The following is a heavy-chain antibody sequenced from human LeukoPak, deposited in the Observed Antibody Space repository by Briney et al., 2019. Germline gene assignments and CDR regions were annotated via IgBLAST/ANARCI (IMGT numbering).Heavy chain of an antibody. Sequence: GASVKVSCKASGGTFSSYAISWVRQAPGQGLEWMGGIIPILGTANYAQKFQGRVTITADKSTSTAYMELSSLRSEDTAVYYCARVDTAMAYNWFDPWGQGTLVTVSS. CDR1: GGTFSSYA. D-gene: IGHD5-18*01. J-gene: IGHJ5*02. CDR3: ARVDTAMAYNWFDP. V-gene: IGHV1-69*10. CDR2: IIPILGTA.